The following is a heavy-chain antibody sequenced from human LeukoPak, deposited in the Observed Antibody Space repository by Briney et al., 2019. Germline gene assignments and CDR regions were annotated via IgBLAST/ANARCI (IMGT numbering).Heavy chain of an antibody. CDR1: GYTFTSYA. CDR3: ARGTPNGYSSGWYGNYYFDY. D-gene: IGHD6-19*01. Sequence: ASVKVSCKASGYTFTSYAMNWVRQAPGQGLEWMGWINTNTGNPTYAQGFTGRFVFSLDTSVSTAYLQISSLKAEDTAVYYCARGTPNGYSSGWYGNYYFDYWGQGTLVTVSS. CDR2: INTNTGNP. V-gene: IGHV7-4-1*02. J-gene: IGHJ4*02.